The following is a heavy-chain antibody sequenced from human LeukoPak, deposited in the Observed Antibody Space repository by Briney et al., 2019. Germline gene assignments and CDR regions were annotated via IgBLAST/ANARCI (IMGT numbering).Heavy chain of an antibody. CDR3: ATLLDYYDSSGYFDY. D-gene: IGHD3-22*01. J-gene: IGHJ4*02. CDR2: FDPEDGET. V-gene: IGHV1-24*01. CDR1: GYTFTELS. Sequence: ASVKVSCKVSGYTFTELSMHWVRQAPGKGLEWMGGFDPEDGETIYAQKFQGRVTMTEDTSTDTAYMELSSLRSEDTAVYYCATLLDYYDSSGYFDYWGQGTLVTVSS.